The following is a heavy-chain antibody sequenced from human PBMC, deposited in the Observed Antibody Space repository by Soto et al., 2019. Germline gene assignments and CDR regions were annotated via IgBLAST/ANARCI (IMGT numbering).Heavy chain of an antibody. CDR3: ERTDPITIFGVVIPNWFDP. J-gene: IGHJ5*02. CDR1: GYTFKSYG. Sequence: ASVKVSCKASGYTFKSYGISWVRQAPGQGLEWMGWISTYNGNTNYAQNHQDRVTMTTDTSTSTAYMELRSLRSDDTAVYYCERTDPITIFGVVIPNWFDPWGQGTLVTVSS. CDR2: ISTYNGNT. D-gene: IGHD3-3*01. V-gene: IGHV1-18*01.